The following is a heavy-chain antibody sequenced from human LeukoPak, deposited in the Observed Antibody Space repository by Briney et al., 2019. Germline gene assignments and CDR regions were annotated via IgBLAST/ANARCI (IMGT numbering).Heavy chain of an antibody. CDR3: ARDRTAAAGIRGSFDY. V-gene: IGHV3-30*04. J-gene: IGHJ4*02. CDR2: ISYDGSNK. D-gene: IGHD6-13*01. Sequence: PGGSLRLSCAASGFTFSSYAMHWVRQAPGKGLEWVAVISYDGSNKYYADSVKGRFTISRDNSKNTLYLQMNSLRAEDTAVYYCARDRTAAAGIRGSFDYWGQGTLVTVSS. CDR1: GFTFSSYA.